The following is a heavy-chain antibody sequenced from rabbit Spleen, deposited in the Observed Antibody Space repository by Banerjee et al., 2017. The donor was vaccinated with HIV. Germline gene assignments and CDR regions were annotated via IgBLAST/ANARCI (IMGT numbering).Heavy chain of an antibody. CDR3: ARGSATMTMMITGFFFNL. D-gene: IGHD2-1*01. CDR1: GFSFSSSYY. CDR2: IYNGDGST. J-gene: IGHJ4*01. Sequence: QSLEESGGDLVKPGASLALTCTASGFSFSSSYYMCWVRQAPGKGLESIACIYNGDGSTWYATWAKGRFTISKTSSTTVTLQMTSLTAADTATYFCARGSATMTMMITGFFFNLWGPGTLVTVS. V-gene: IGHV1S40*01.